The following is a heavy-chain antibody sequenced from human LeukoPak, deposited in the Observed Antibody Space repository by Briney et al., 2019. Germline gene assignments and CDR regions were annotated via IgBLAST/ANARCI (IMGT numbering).Heavy chain of an antibody. V-gene: IGHV3-21*01. CDR2: ISSSSSYI. D-gene: IGHD3-3*01. CDR3: ASRRYYDFWSGYFGTYMDV. CDR1: GFTFSSYS. Sequence: GGSLRLSCAASGFTFSSYSMNWVRQAPGKGLEWVSSISSSSSYIYYADSVRGRFTISRDNAKNSLYLQMNSLRAEDTAVYYCASRRYYDFWSGYFGTYMDVWGKGTTVTVSS. J-gene: IGHJ6*03.